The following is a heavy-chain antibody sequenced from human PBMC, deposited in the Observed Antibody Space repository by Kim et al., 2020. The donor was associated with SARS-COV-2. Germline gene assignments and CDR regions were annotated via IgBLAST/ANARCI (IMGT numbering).Heavy chain of an antibody. CDR2: ISYDGSKK. Sequence: GGSLRLSCAASGFTYRSYAMHWVRQAPGKGLEWVAVISYDGSKKYYADSVKGRFTISRDNSKNTLYLQMNSLRAEDTAVYYCARDQLRYFVWLYYSYGMDVGGQGTTVIVSS. J-gene: IGHJ6*02. CDR3: ARDQLRYFVWLYYSYGMDV. CDR1: GFTYRSYA. V-gene: IGHV3-30*04. D-gene: IGHD3-9*01.